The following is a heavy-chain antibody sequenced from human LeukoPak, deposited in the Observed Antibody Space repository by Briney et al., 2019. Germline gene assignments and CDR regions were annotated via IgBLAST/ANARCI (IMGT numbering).Heavy chain of an antibody. J-gene: IGHJ6*02. V-gene: IGHV3-53*01. Sequence: PGGSLRLSCAASGFTFSSYAMSWVRQAPGKGLEWVSIIYSGGNTYYADSVKGRFTVSRDNSKNTLSLQMNSLRAEDTAVYYCARGQSGTPHYYYGMDVWGQGTTVTVSS. CDR2: IYSGGNT. D-gene: IGHD3-10*01. CDR1: GFTFSSYA. CDR3: ARGQSGTPHYYYGMDV.